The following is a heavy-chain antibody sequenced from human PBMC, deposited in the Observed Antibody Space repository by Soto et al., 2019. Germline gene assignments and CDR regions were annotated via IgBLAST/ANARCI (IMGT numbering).Heavy chain of an antibody. CDR2: IKPDGSEK. V-gene: IGHV3-7*01. Sequence: PGGSLRLSCAASGFTFNTYWMSWVRQAPGKGLEWVANIKPDGSEKWYVDSVKGRFTISRDNAKNSLYLQMNSLRAEDTAVYYCARDQLYYNDISGRPLNAFDVWGQGTTVTVSS. CDR3: ARDQLYYNDISGRPLNAFDV. J-gene: IGHJ3*01. CDR1: GFTFNTYW. D-gene: IGHD3-22*01.